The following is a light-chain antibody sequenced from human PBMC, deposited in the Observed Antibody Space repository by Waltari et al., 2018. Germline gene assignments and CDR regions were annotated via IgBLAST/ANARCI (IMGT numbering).Light chain of an antibody. CDR2: LGS. CDR1: QSLLHSNGYNY. J-gene: IGKJ4*01. Sequence: DIVMTQSPLSLPVTPGEPASISCSSSQSLLHSNGYNYLDWYLQKPGQSPQLLIYLGSNRASGVPDRFSGGGSGTDFTLIISRVEAEDVGIYYCMQSLQTPLTFGGGTKVEIK. V-gene: IGKV2-28*01. CDR3: MQSLQTPLT.